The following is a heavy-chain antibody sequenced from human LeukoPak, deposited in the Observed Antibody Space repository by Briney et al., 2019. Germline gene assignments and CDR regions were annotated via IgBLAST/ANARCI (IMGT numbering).Heavy chain of an antibody. V-gene: IGHV4-59*12. D-gene: IGHD3-3*01. CDR3: AREDLWGDYYYMDV. Sequence: SETLSLTCAVSGGSISTYYWSWIRQPPGKGLEWIGYFRYTGNTNYNPSLESRVTISVDMSKNQFSLKLSSVTAADTAVYYCAREDLWGDYYYMDVWGKGTTVTVSS. CDR2: FRYTGNT. J-gene: IGHJ6*03. CDR1: GGSISTYY.